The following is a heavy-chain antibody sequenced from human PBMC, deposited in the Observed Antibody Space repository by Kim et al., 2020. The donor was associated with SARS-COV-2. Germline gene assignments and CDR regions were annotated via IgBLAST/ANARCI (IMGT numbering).Heavy chain of an antibody. D-gene: IGHD3-16*01. CDR3: ARESVTFGGVIVP. CDR2: INAGNGNT. V-gene: IGHV1-3*01. J-gene: IGHJ5*02. CDR1: GYTFTSYA. Sequence: ASVKVSCKASGYTFTSYAMHWVRQAPGQRLEWMGWINAGNGNTKYSQKFQGRVTITRDTSASTAYMELSSLRSEDTAVYYCARESVTFGGVIVPWGQGTLVTVSS.